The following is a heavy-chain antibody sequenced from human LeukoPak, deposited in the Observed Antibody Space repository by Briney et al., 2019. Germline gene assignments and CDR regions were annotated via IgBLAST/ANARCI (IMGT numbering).Heavy chain of an antibody. V-gene: IGHV3-33*01. Sequence: GGSLRLSCAASGFTFSDHGMHWVRQAPGKGLEWVANIWYDGSQEYYADTVKGRFTISRDTSKNTLYLQMNSLRAEDTAVYYCARDLAAARLDFRGQGTLVTVSS. D-gene: IGHD6-6*01. CDR3: ARDLAAARLDF. CDR2: IWYDGSQE. CDR1: GFTFSDHG. J-gene: IGHJ4*02.